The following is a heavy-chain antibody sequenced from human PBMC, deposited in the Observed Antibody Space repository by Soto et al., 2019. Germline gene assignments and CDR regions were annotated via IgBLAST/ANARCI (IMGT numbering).Heavy chain of an antibody. D-gene: IGHD3-10*01. Sequence: GGSLRLSYAASGFTLSNYWISWVRQAPGKGLEWVANIKQDGSVKYYVDSVKGRFTISRDNAKSSLYLQMNSLRAEDTALYYCARDYYGSGSHDSWGQGTLVTVSS. CDR2: IKQDGSVK. J-gene: IGHJ5*01. CDR3: ARDYYGSGSHDS. CDR1: GFTLSNYW. V-gene: IGHV3-7*03.